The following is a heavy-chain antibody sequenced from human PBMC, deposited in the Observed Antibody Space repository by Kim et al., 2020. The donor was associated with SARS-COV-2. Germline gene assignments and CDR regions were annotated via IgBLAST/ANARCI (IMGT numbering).Heavy chain of an antibody. V-gene: IGHV4-39*01. Sequence: YYSGRPDYNRSHKSRVTLSVDTSKNQFSLKLSSVTAADTAVYYCARRENYWGQGTLVTVSS. CDR3: ARRENY. CDR2: YYSGRP. J-gene: IGHJ4*02.